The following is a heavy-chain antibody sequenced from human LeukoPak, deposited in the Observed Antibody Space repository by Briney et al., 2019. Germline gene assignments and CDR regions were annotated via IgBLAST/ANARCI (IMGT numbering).Heavy chain of an antibody. CDR1: GFTFSSYA. V-gene: IGHV3-23*01. CDR2: ISGSGGST. J-gene: IGHJ4*02. Sequence: GGSLRLSCAASGFTFSSYAMSWVRQAPGKGLEWVSAISGSGGSTYYADSVKGRFTISRDNSKNTLYLQMNSLRAEDTAVYYCARDRLYGSGSYPPYYFDYWGQGTLVTVSS. CDR3: ARDRLYGSGSYPPYYFDY. D-gene: IGHD3-10*01.